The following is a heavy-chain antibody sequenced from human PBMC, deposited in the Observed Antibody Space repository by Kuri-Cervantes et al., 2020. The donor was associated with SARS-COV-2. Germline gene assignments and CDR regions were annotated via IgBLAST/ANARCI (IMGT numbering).Heavy chain of an antibody. J-gene: IGHJ4*02. CDR3: AREGGSSSPYFDY. D-gene: IGHD6-13*01. CDR2: ISAYNGNT. Sequence: ASVKVSCKASGYTFTSYGISWVRQAPGQGLEWMGWISAYNGNTNYAQKFQGRVTITTDESTSTAYMELSSLRSEDTAVYYCAREGGSSSPYFDYWGQGTLVTVSS. CDR1: GYTFTSYG. V-gene: IGHV1-18*01.